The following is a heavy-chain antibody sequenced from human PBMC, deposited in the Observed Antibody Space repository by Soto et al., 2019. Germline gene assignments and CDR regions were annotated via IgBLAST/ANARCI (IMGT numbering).Heavy chain of an antibody. CDR1: GGSISSYY. Sequence: PSETLSLTCTVSGGSISSYYWSWIRQPPGKGLEWIGYIYYSGSTNYNPSLKSRVTISVDTSKNQFSLKLSSVTAADTAVYYCARHDVPVAAFDYWGQGTLVTVSS. CDR2: IYYSGST. CDR3: ARHDVPVAAFDY. D-gene: IGHD3-16*01. V-gene: IGHV4-59*01. J-gene: IGHJ4*02.